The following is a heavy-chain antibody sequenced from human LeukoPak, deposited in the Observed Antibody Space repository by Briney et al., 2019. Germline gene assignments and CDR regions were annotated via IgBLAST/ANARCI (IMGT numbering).Heavy chain of an antibody. CDR2: ISAYNGNT. Sequence: GAPVKVSCKASTYTFTSYGFSWVRQAPGQGLEWMGWISAYNGNTNYAQKLQDRVTMTTDTPTSTVYMELRSLTSDDTAMYYCAGAQSIVGPYNSWGQGTLVSVSS. V-gene: IGHV1-18*01. J-gene: IGHJ4*02. CDR3: AGAQSIVGPYNS. D-gene: IGHD1-26*01. CDR1: TYTFTSYG.